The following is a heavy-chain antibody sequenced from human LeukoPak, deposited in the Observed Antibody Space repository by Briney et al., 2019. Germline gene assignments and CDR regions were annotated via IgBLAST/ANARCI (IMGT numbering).Heavy chain of an antibody. CDR3: ASSSEMATIFAAFDI. CDR1: GFTFSSYS. CDR2: ISSSSSYI. V-gene: IGHV3-21*01. D-gene: IGHD5-24*01. J-gene: IGHJ3*02. Sequence: GGSLRLSCAASGFTFSSYSMNCVRQAPGKGLEWVSSISSSSSYIYYADSVKGRFTISRDNAKNSLYLQMNSLRAEDTAVYYCASSSEMATIFAAFDIWGQGTMVTVSS.